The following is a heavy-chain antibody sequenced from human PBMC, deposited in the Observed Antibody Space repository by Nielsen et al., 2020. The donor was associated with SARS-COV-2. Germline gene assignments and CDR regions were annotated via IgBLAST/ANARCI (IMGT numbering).Heavy chain of an antibody. CDR1: GGSFSGYY. Sequence: SETLSLTCAVYGGSFSGYYWSWIRQPPGKGLEWIGEINHSGSTNYNPSLKSRVTISVDTSKNQFSLKLSSVTAADTAVYYCARGRKRNYYYYMDVWGKGTTVTVSS. CDR3: ARGRKRNYYYYMDV. J-gene: IGHJ6*03. V-gene: IGHV4-34*01. CDR2: INHSGST.